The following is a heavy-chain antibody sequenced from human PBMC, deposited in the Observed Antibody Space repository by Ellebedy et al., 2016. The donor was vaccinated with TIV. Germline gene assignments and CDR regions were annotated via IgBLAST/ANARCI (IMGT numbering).Heavy chain of an antibody. V-gene: IGHV4-34*01. J-gene: IGHJ5*02. CDR3: ARQYGDYGRGAHNWFDP. CDR1: GGSFSGYY. CDR2: INHSGST. Sequence: SETLSLTCAVYGGSFSGYYWSWIRQPPGKGLEWIGEINHSGSTNYNPSLKSRVTISVDTSKNQFSLKLSSVTAADTAVYYCARQYGDYGRGAHNWFDPWGQGTLVTVSS. D-gene: IGHD4-17*01.